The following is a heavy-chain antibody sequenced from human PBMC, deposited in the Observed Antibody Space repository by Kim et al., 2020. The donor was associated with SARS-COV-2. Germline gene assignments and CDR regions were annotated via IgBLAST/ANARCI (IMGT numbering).Heavy chain of an antibody. CDR1: GYTFTSYG. CDR3: ARYRDRMDY. D-gene: IGHD1-26*01. V-gene: IGHV7-4-1*02. Sequence: ASVKVSCKASGYTFTSYGINWVRQDPGQGLEWVGWINTNTGNPTYAQGFTGRFVFSLDTSVSTAYLQISSLKAEDTAVYYCARYRDRMDYWGQGTLVSVSS. J-gene: IGHJ4*02. CDR2: INTNTGNP.